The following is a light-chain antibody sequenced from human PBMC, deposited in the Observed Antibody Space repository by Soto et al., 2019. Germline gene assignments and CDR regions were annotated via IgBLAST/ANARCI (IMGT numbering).Light chain of an antibody. CDR1: QSLLYGPNNKNY. CDR3: MQGTHWPWT. V-gene: IGKV2-30*01. Sequence: VMTQSPDSLAVSLGGRATINCKSSQSLLYGPNNKNYLSWFQQRPGQSPRRLIYKASYRDSGVPDRFSGSGSGTDFTLKLSRVEAEDVGVYYCMQGTHWPWTFGPGTKVDIK. CDR2: KAS. J-gene: IGKJ1*01.